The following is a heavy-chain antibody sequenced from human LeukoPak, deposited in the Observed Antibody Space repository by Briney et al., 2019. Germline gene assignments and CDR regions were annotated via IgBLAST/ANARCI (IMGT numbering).Heavy chain of an antibody. CDR1: GFSFNIAW. V-gene: IGHV3-23*01. CDR3: AKTIKNSGYD. CDR2: ISGSTGST. Sequence: GGSLRLSCVASGFSFNIAWMGWVRQAPGKGLEWVSLISGSTGSTYYADSVKGRFSISRDNSKNTLYLQMNSLRAEDTAVYYCAKTIKNSGYDWGQGTLVTVSS. D-gene: IGHD5-12*01. J-gene: IGHJ4*02.